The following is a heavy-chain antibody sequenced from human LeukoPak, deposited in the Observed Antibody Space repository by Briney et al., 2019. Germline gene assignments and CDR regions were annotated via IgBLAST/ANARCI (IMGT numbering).Heavy chain of an antibody. D-gene: IGHD6-13*01. V-gene: IGHV3-30*18. J-gene: IGHJ5*02. CDR3: AKASPIAAAES. CDR1: GFTFSNYG. Sequence: GGSLRLSCAASGFTFSNYGMHWVRQAPGKGLEWVSVISSDGSHRYYADSVKGRFTISRDTSKNTLYLQMNSLRAEDTAVYYCAKASPIAAAESWGRGTLVTVSS. CDR2: ISSDGSHR.